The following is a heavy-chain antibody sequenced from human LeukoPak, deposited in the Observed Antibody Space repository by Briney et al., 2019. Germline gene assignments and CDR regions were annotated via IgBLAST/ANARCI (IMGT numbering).Heavy chain of an antibody. CDR2: IYYSGST. CDR1: GGSISSYY. D-gene: IGHD5-18*01. Sequence: PSETLSLTCTVSGGSISSYYWSWIRQPPGKGLEWIGYIYYSGSTSYNPSLKSRVTISVHTSKNQFSLKLSSVTAADTAVYSCARTTEGGYNYSYFYYYYMDVWGKGTTVTISS. V-gene: IGHV4-59*01. J-gene: IGHJ6*03. CDR3: ARTTEGGYNYSYFYYYYMDV.